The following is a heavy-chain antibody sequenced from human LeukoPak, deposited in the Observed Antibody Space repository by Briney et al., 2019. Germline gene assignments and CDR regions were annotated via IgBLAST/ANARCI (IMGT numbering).Heavy chain of an antibody. V-gene: IGHV3-48*04. CDR2: ISSSGSTI. CDR1: GW. D-gene: IGHD1-26*01. CDR3: ATPYSGSYL. J-gene: IGHJ5*02. Sequence: GGSLRLSCAAFGWMHWVRQAPGKGLEWVSYISSSGSTIYYADSVKGRFTISRDNAKNSLYLQMNSLRAEDTAVYYCATPYSGSYLWGQGTLVTVSS.